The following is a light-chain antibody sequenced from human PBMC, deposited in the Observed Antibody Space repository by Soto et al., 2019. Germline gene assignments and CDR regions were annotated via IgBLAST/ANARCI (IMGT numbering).Light chain of an antibody. CDR2: STN. CDR1: SSNIGSNY. CDR3: AAWDDSLSVWV. J-gene: IGLJ3*02. V-gene: IGLV1-47*03. Sequence: QSVLAQPPSASGTHGQRVTISCSGSSSNIGSNYVCWYQQLPGTPPKVLIYSTNHRPSGVPDRFSGYRSGTSASLAISGLWSEDEADYYCAAWDDSLSVWVFGGGTQLTVL.